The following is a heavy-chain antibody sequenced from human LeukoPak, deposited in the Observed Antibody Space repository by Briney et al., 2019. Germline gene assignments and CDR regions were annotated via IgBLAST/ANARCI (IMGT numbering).Heavy chain of an antibody. CDR2: ISGSGGST. CDR3: AKEIVVVPAAIGHDAFDI. Sequence: GGSLRLSCAASGFTFSSYAMSWVRQALGKGLEWVSAISGSGGSTYYADSVKGRFTISRDNSKNTLYLQMNSLRAEDTAVYYCAKEIVVVPAAIGHDAFDIWGQGTMVTVSS. D-gene: IGHD2-2*01. V-gene: IGHV3-23*01. J-gene: IGHJ3*02. CDR1: GFTFSSYA.